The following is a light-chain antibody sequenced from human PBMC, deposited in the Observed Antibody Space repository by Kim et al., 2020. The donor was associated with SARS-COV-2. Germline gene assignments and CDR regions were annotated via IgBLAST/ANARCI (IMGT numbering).Light chain of an antibody. CDR1: QNINNY. CDR2: GSS. V-gene: IGKV1-39*01. Sequence: ASVGDRVTITCRASQNINNYLNWYQQRPGKAPKLLIFGSSSLHSGVPSRFSGSGSGTDFTLTISSLQPEDFATYYCQQAHSIPITFGQGTRLEIK. CDR3: QQAHSIPIT. J-gene: IGKJ5*01.